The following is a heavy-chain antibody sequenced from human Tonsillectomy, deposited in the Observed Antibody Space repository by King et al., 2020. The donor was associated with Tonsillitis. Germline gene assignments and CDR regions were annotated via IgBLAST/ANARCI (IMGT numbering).Heavy chain of an antibody. CDR1: GGSISSYY. Sequence: VQLQESGPGLVKPSETLSLTCTVSGGSISSYYWSWIRQPPGKGLEWIGYIYYSGSTNYNPSLKSRVTISVDTSKNQFSLKLSSGTAADTAVYYCARAGVAAAGIDYWGQGTLVTVSS. J-gene: IGHJ4*02. V-gene: IGHV4-59*01. D-gene: IGHD6-13*01. CDR3: ARAGVAAAGIDY. CDR2: IYYSGST.